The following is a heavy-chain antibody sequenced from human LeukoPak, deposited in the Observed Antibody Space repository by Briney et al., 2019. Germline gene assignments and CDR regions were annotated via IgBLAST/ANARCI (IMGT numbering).Heavy chain of an antibody. J-gene: IGHJ5*02. Sequence: GGSLRLSCAASGFTFSSYEMNWVRQAPGKGLEWVSYISSSGSTIYYADSVKGRFTISRDNAKNSLYLQMNSLRAEDTAVYYCAKDEPREELRYFDWLFPTFDPWGQGTLVTVSS. CDR3: AKDEPREELRYFDWLFPTFDP. CDR1: GFTFSSYE. CDR2: ISSSGSTI. V-gene: IGHV3-48*03. D-gene: IGHD3-9*01.